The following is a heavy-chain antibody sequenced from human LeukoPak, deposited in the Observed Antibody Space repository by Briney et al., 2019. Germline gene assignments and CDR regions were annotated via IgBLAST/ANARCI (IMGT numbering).Heavy chain of an antibody. CDR2: ISSSSSTI. Sequence: SSXSMNWVRQAPGKGLEWVSYISSSSSTIYYADSVKGRFTISRDNAKNSLYLQMNSLRAEDTAVYYCARDAPGYSAGLFDYWGQGTLVTVSS. V-gene: IGHV3-48*01. D-gene: IGHD2-15*01. CDR1: SSXS. J-gene: IGHJ4*02. CDR3: ARDAPGYSAGLFDY.